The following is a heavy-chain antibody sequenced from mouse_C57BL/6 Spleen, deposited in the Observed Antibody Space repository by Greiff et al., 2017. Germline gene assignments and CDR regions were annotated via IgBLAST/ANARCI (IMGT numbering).Heavy chain of an antibody. Sequence: QVQLQQPGAELVMPGASVKLSCKASGYTFTSYWMHWVKQRPGQGLEWIGEIDPSDSYTNYNQKFKGKSTLTVDKSSSTAYMQLSSLTSEDSAVYYCARSDYSNYVYGGQGTLVTVSA. D-gene: IGHD2-5*01. CDR2: IDPSDSYT. CDR3: ARSDYSNYVY. V-gene: IGHV1-69*01. CDR1: GYTFTSYW. J-gene: IGHJ3*01.